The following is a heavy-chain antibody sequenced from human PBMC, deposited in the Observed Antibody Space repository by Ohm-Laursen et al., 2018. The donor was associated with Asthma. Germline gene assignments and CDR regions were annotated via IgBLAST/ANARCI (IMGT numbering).Heavy chain of an antibody. CDR1: GFSLSTSGMR. CDR2: IDWDDDK. D-gene: IGHD3-22*01. CDR3: ARTTYYYDSSGYYYDAFDI. V-gene: IGHV2-70*04. Sequence: TQTLTLTYTFSGFSLSTSGMRVSWIRQPPGKALEWLARIDWDDDKFYSTSLKTRLTISKDTSKNQVVLTMTNMDPVDTATYYCARTTYYYDSSGYYYDAFDIWGQGTMVTVSS. J-gene: IGHJ3*02.